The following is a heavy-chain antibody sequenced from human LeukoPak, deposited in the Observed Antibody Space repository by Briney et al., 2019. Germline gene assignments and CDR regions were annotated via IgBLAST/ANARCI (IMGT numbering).Heavy chain of an antibody. V-gene: IGHV4-34*01. D-gene: IGHD1-26*01. CDR2: INHSGST. Sequence: SETLSLTCAVYGGSFSGYYWSWIRQPPGKGLEWIGEINHSGSTNYNPSLKSRVTISVDTSKNQFSLKLSSVTAADTAVYYCAREEYSGSQNWFDPWGQGTLVTVSS. CDR3: AREEYSGSQNWFDP. CDR1: GGSFSGYY. J-gene: IGHJ5*02.